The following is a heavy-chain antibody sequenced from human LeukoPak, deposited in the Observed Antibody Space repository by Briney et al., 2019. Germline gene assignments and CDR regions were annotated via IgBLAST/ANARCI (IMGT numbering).Heavy chain of an antibody. V-gene: IGHV1-46*01. J-gene: IGHJ5*02. CDR1: GYTFTSYY. D-gene: IGHD2-2*01. CDR3: ARGPYCSSTSCYSPTENWFDP. Sequence: EASVKVSCKASGYTFTSYYMHWVRQAPGQELEWMGIINPSGGSTSYAQKFQGRVTMTRDTSISTAYMELSRLRSDDTAVYYCARGPYCSSTSCYSPTENWFDPWGQGTLVTVSS. CDR2: INPSGGST.